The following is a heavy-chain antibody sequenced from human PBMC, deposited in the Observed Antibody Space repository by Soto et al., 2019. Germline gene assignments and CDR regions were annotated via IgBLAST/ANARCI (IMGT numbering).Heavy chain of an antibody. V-gene: IGHV3-23*01. CDR1: GFTFSSYA. D-gene: IGHD1-26*01. CDR2: LSGSGGST. CDR3: AKGLGGATSTGWFDP. J-gene: IGHJ5*02. Sequence: EVQLLESGGGLVQPGGSLRLSCAASGFTFSSYAMSWVRQAPGKGLEWVSALSGSGGSTYYADSVKGRFTISRDNSKNTLYLQMNSLRAEDTAVYYCAKGLGGATSTGWFDPWGQGTLVTVSS.